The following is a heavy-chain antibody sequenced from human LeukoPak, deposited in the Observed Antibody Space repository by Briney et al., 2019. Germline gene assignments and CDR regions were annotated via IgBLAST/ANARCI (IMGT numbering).Heavy chain of an antibody. Sequence: GGSLRLSCAASGFTFSSYEMNWVRQAPGKGLEWVSYISSSSSTIYYADSVKGRFTISRDNAKNSLYLQMNSLRAEDTAVYYCARSNSYGYFDYWGQGTLVTVSS. D-gene: IGHD5-18*01. CDR3: ARSNSYGYFDY. CDR2: ISSSSSTI. CDR1: GFTFSSYE. V-gene: IGHV3-48*01. J-gene: IGHJ4*02.